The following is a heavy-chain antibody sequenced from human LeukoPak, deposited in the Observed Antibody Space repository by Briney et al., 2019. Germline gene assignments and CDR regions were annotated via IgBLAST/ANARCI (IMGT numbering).Heavy chain of an antibody. V-gene: IGHV4-39*07. CDR3: ARVVSEYCSSTSCYAYYYYMDV. D-gene: IGHD2-2*01. J-gene: IGHJ6*03. Sequence: SETLSLTCTVSGGSISSSGYYWGWIRQTPGKGLEWIGSIYYSGSNYHNPSLKSRVSMSVDTSKNQFSLKLSSVTAADTAVYYCARVVSEYCSSTSCYAYYYYMDVWGKGTTVTVSS. CDR2: IYYSGSN. CDR1: GGSISSSGYY.